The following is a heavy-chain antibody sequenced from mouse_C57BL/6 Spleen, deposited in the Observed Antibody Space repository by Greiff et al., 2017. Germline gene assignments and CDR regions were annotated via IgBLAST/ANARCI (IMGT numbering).Heavy chain of an antibody. Sequence: EVQGVESGGDLVKPGGSLKLSCEASGFTFSSYGMSWVRQTPDKRLEWVANISSGGSYTYYTDSVKGRFTIARDKAKNTLYLQMSRLKSEETAMYFAVILCTTGGAKDYFDYWGQGTTLTVSS. D-gene: IGHD6-1*01. CDR2: ISSGGSYT. V-gene: IGHV5-6*01. CDR3: VILCTTGGAKDYFDY. CDR1: GFTFSSYG. J-gene: IGHJ2*01.